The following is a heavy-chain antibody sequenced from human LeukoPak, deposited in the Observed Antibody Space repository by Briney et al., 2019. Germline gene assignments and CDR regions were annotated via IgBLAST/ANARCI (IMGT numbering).Heavy chain of an antibody. Sequence: PGGSLRLSCEASGWTFSTYWMHWVRQPPGKGLEWVSYISSSGSTIYYADSVKGRFTISRDNAKNSLYLQMNSLRAEDTAVYYCAELGITMIGGVWGKGTTVTISS. V-gene: IGHV3-48*04. CDR1: GWTFSTYW. CDR3: AELGITMIGGV. D-gene: IGHD3-10*02. CDR2: ISSSGSTI. J-gene: IGHJ6*04.